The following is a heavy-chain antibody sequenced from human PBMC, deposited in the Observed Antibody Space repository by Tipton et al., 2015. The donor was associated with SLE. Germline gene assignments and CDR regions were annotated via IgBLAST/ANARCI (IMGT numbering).Heavy chain of an antibody. D-gene: IGHD4/OR15-4a*01. CDR2: INHSGST. J-gene: IGHJ4*02. CDR1: GFTFNSYS. CDR3: ARGGVLTPFDY. Sequence: LRLSCAASGFTFNSYSMNWVRQPPGKGLEWIGEINHSGSTNYNPSLKSRVTISVDTSKNQFSLKSSSVTAADTAVYYCARGGVLTPFDYWGQGTLVTVSS. V-gene: IGHV4-34*01.